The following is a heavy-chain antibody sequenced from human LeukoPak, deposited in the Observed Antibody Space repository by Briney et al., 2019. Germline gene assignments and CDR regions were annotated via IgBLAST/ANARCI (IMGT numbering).Heavy chain of an antibody. Sequence: GGSLRLSCAASGFTFSSNYMSWVRQAPGKGLEWVSVIYSGGSTYYADSVKGRFTISRDNSKNTLYLQMNSLRAEDTAVYYCASTAGIVVVPAAMPWYYYGMDVWGQGTTVTVSS. CDR3: ASTAGIVVVPAAMPWYYYGMDV. J-gene: IGHJ6*02. CDR2: IYSGGST. CDR1: GFTFSSNY. V-gene: IGHV3-53*01. D-gene: IGHD2-2*01.